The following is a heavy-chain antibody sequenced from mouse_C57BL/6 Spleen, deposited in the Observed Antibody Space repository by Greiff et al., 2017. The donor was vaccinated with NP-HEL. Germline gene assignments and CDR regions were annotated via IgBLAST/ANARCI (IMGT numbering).Heavy chain of an antibody. CDR3: AREGREAYFDY. CDR1: GYTFTSYW. V-gene: IGHV1-61*01. J-gene: IGHJ2*01. Sequence: QVQLQQPGAELVRPGSSVKLSCKASGYTFTSYWMEWVKQRPGQGLEWIGNIYPSDSETHYNQKFKDKATLTVDKSSSTAYMQLSSLTSEDSAVYYCAREGREAYFDYWGHGTTLTVSS. CDR2: IYPSDSET.